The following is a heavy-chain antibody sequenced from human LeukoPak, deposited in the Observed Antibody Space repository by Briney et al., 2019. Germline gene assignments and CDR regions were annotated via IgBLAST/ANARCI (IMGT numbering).Heavy chain of an antibody. V-gene: IGHV3-9*01. Sequence: PGGSLRLSCAASGFTFDDCAMHWVRQAPGKGLEWVSGISWNSGSIGYADSVKGRFTISRDNAKNSLYLQMNSLRAEDTALYYCAKDGVPYYGFWSGYCAIDYWGQGTLVTVSS. D-gene: IGHD3-3*01. J-gene: IGHJ4*02. CDR3: AKDGVPYYGFWSGYCAIDY. CDR2: ISWNSGSI. CDR1: GFTFDDCA.